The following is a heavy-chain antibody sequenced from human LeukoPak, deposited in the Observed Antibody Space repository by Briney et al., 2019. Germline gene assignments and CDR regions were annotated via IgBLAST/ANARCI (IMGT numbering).Heavy chain of an antibody. D-gene: IGHD3-10*01. CDR3: AKDHISLLRGPIMSPESGRLDY. V-gene: IGHV3-33*06. Sequence: GRSLRLSCAASGFTFSSYGMHWVRQAPGKGLEWVAVIWYDGSNKYYADSVKGRFTISRDNSKNTLYLQMNSLRAEDTAVYYCAKDHISLLRGPIMSPESGRLDYWGQGTLVTVSS. J-gene: IGHJ4*02. CDR2: IWYDGSNK. CDR1: GFTFSSYG.